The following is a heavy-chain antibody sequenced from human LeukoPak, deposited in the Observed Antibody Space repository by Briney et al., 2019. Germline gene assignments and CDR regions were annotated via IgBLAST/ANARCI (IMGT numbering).Heavy chain of an antibody. D-gene: IGHD3-9*01. V-gene: IGHV4-4*07. CDR2: IYTSGST. Sequence: SETLSLTCTVSGGSISSYYWSWIRQPAGKGLEWIGRIYTSGSTNYNPSLKSRVTISVDTSKNQFSLKLSSVTAADTAVYYCARDRIDWLLYRPPHYYYYYYMDVWGKGTTVTISS. CDR3: ARDRIDWLLYRPPHYYYYYYMDV. J-gene: IGHJ6*03. CDR1: GGSISSYY.